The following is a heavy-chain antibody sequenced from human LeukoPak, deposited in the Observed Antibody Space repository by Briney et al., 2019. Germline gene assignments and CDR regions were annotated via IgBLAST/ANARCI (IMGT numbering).Heavy chain of an antibody. CDR3: TKGPQVGSGYHPDY. CDR1: GFTLSSYA. Sequence: PGGSLRLSCAASGFTLSSYAMSWVRQAPGKGLEWVSGISGSGGGMYYADSVKGRFTISRDNSKNTLYLQMNSLRVDDTAVYYCTKGPQVGSGYHPDYWGQGTLVTVSS. D-gene: IGHD3-22*01. CDR2: ISGSGGGM. V-gene: IGHV3-23*01. J-gene: IGHJ4*02.